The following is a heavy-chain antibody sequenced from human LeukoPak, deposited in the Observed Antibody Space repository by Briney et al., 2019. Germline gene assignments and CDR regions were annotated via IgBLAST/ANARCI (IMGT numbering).Heavy chain of an antibody. V-gene: IGHV1-18*01. CDR1: GYTFTSYG. Sequence: GASVKVSCKASGYTFTSYGISWVRQAPGQGLEWMGWISAYNGNTNYAQKLQGRVTMTTDTSTSTAYMELRSLRSDDTAVYYCARSPSDYVWGSYRTNWFDPWGQGTLVTVSS. J-gene: IGHJ5*02. CDR2: ISAYNGNT. D-gene: IGHD3-16*02. CDR3: ARSPSDYVWGSYRTNWFDP.